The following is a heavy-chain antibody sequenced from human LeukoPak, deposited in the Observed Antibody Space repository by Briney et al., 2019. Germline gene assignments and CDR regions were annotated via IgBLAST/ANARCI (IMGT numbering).Heavy chain of an antibody. Sequence: GASVKVSCKASGYTFTGYYMHWVRQAPGQGLEWMGWISAYNGNTNYAQKLQGRVTMTTDTSTSTAYMELRSLRSDDTAVYYCARDLVYYYGSGSYCRFDPWGQGTLVTVSS. CDR3: ARDLVYYYGSGSYCRFDP. D-gene: IGHD3-10*01. V-gene: IGHV1-18*04. J-gene: IGHJ5*02. CDR1: GYTFTGYY. CDR2: ISAYNGNT.